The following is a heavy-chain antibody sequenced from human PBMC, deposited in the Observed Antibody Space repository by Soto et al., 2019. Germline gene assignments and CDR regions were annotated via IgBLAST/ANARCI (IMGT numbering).Heavy chain of an antibody. D-gene: IGHD5-18*01. CDR1: GRSITPYY. CDR3: ARIEGQVDTAIDH. V-gene: IGHV4-59*12. Sequence: PSETLSLTCTVSGRSITPYYWTWIRQPPGKGLEWIGYVFYSGSTSYNPSLKSRVTISVDTSKNQFSLKLSSVTAVDTAVYYCARIEGQVDTAIDHWGQGTLVTVSS. J-gene: IGHJ4*02. CDR2: VFYSGST.